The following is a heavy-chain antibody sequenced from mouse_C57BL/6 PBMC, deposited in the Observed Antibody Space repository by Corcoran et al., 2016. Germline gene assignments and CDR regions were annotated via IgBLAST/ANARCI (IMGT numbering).Heavy chain of an antibody. CDR2: INPYNGDT. CDR1: GYSFTGYF. Sequence: EVQLQQSGPELVKPGDSVKISCKASGYSFTGYFMNWVMQSHGKSLEWIGRINPYNGDTFYNQKFKGKATLTVDKSSSTAHMELRSLTSEDSAVYYCARPYYGRSLRYFDVWGTGTTVTVSS. D-gene: IGHD1-1*01. J-gene: IGHJ1*03. CDR3: ARPYYGRSLRYFDV. V-gene: IGHV1-20*01.